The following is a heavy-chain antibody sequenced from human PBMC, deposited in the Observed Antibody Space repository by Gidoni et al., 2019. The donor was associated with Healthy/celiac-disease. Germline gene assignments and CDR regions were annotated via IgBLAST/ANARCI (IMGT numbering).Heavy chain of an antibody. J-gene: IGHJ4*02. CDR3: ATGRTVPYGLSYFDY. CDR2: TWYDGINK. D-gene: IGHD3-10*01. CDR1: GFPFSSYG. V-gene: IGHV3-33*01. Sequence: QVQLVESGGGVVQPGRSLRLSCAASGFPFSSYGLHWVRQAPGKGLEWVAVTWYDGINKYYADSVKGRFTISRDNSKNTLYLQMNSLRAEDTAVYYCATGRTVPYGLSYFDYWGQGTLVTVSS.